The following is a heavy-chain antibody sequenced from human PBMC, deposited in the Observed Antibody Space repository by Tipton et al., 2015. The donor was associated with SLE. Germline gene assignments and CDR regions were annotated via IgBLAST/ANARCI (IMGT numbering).Heavy chain of an antibody. CDR3: ARGGRVDI. CDR1: GGPFSGYY. J-gene: IGHJ3*02. CDR2: INHSGST. V-gene: IGHV4-34*01. Sequence: TLSLTCAVYGGPFSGYYWSWIRQPPGKGLEWIGEINHSGSTNYNPSLKSRVTISVDTSKNQFSLKLSSVTAADTAVYYCARGGRVDIWGQGTMVTVSS.